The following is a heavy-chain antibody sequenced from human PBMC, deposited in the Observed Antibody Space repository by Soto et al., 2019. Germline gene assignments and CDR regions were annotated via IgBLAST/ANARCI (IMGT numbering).Heavy chain of an antibody. J-gene: IGHJ4*02. Sequence: QVHLVQSGAEVKKSGASVKVSCKGSGYDFTTYGITWVRQAPGQGLEWMAWISAHKGNTDYAQKLQGRVTVTTDTYTSTAYMELRSLRSDDTAVYYCARGRYGDYWGQGALVTVSS. CDR2: ISAHKGNT. V-gene: IGHV1-18*01. D-gene: IGHD1-1*01. CDR1: GYDFTTYG. CDR3: ARGRYGDY.